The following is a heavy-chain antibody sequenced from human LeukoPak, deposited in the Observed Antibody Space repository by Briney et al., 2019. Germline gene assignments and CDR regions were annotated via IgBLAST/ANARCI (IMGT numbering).Heavy chain of an antibody. J-gene: IGHJ5*02. CDR2: INHSGST. V-gene: IGHV4-34*01. D-gene: IGHD3-10*01. Sequence: ASLRLSCAASGFTFSDYYMTWIRQPPGKGLEWIGEINHSGSTNYNPSLKSRVTISVDTSKNQFSLKLSSVTAADTAVYYCARSLYGSGSYYNWFDPWGQGTLVTVSS. CDR1: GFTFSDYY. CDR3: ARSLYGSGSYYNWFDP.